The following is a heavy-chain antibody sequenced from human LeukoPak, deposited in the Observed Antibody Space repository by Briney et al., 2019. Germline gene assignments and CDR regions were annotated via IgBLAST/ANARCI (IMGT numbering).Heavy chain of an antibody. CDR2: IYDSGTI. CDR1: GGSIRYYY. V-gene: IGHV4-59*01. CDR3: ARVGVAGPYYFDY. D-gene: IGHD6-19*01. J-gene: IGHJ4*02. Sequence: SETLSLTCAVSGGSIRYYYWSWIRQPPGKGLEWIGYIYDSGTINYNPSLKSRVTISVDTSKNQFSLRLSSVTAADTAVYYCARVGVAGPYYFDYWGQGTLVTVSS.